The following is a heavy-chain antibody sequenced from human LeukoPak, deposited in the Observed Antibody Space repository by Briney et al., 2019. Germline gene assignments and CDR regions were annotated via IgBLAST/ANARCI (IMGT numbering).Heavy chain of an antibody. V-gene: IGHV1-2*02. Sequence: ASAKVSCKASGYTFTGYYMHWVRQAPGQGLEWMGWINPNSGDTNYAQKFQGRVALTRDTSISTAYMELRRLRSDDTAVYYCATSVAAGDTYYFYYYMDVWGKGTTVIVSS. CDR2: INPNSGDT. J-gene: IGHJ6*03. D-gene: IGHD6-13*01. CDR3: ATSVAAGDTYYFYYYMDV. CDR1: GYTFTGYY.